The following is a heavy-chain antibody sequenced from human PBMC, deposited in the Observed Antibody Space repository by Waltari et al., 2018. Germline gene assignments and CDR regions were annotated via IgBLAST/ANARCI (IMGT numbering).Heavy chain of an antibody. Sequence: QLQLQESGPGLVKPSETLSLTCTVSGGSISSSSYYWGWIRQPPGKGLEWIGSNYYSGSTYYNPSLKRRVTISVDTSKSQFSRKLSSVTAADTAVYYCARVRITMVQGVIDYWGQGTLVTVSS. J-gene: IGHJ4*02. CDR1: GGSISSSSYY. V-gene: IGHV4-39*07. CDR2: NYYSGST. D-gene: IGHD3-10*01. CDR3: ARVRITMVQGVIDY.